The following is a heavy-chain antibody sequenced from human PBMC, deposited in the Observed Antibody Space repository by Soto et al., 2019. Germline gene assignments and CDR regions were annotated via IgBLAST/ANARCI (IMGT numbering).Heavy chain of an antibody. J-gene: IGHJ6*01. V-gene: IGHV1-69*01. D-gene: IGHD3-22*01. CDR2: IIPILGTA. Sequence: SVKVSCNASAGTFSSYAISWVRRAPGQGLEWMGGIIPILGTANYAQKFQGTVTITAAESTSTAYMELSSRRSEERAGYYGGREKVGYYDRSGYYRVSVHSDDYYGMDVWGQGTTVTVSS. CDR3: GREKVGYYDRSGYYRVSVHSDDYYGMDV. CDR1: AGTFSSYA.